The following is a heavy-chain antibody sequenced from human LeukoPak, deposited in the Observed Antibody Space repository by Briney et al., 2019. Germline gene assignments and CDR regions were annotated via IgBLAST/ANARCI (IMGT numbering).Heavy chain of an antibody. CDR1: GFTFSSSA. CDR2: IGGSGAGT. V-gene: IGHV3-23*01. J-gene: IGHJ4*02. CDR3: ATTLHSGYYDLY. Sequence: GGSLRLSCAASGFTFSSSAMSWVRQAPGKGLEWVSGIGGSGAGTHYAVSVKGRFTISRDNSKNTLYLQMNSLRAEDTAVYYCATTLHSGYYDLYWGQGTLVTVSS. D-gene: IGHD3-22*01.